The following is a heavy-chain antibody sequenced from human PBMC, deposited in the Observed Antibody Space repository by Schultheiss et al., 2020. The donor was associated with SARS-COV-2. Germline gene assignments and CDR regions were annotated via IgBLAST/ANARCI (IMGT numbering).Heavy chain of an antibody. D-gene: IGHD3-10*01. CDR1: GFTFSSYW. V-gene: IGHV3-74*01. CDR3: ERDQLGGFLDP. J-gene: IGHJ5*02. CDR2: INSDGSST. Sequence: GGSLRLSCAASGFTFSSYWMHWVRQAPGKGLVWVSRINSDGSSTSHADAVKGRFTISRDNAKNTLYLQMNSLRVEDTAVYYCERDQLGGFLDPWGPGTLVTVSS.